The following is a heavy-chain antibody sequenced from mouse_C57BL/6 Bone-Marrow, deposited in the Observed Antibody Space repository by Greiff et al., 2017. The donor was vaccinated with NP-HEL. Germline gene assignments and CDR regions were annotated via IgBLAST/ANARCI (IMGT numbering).Heavy chain of an antibody. CDR3: ARRDGNFLAY. CDR2: ILPGSGST. CDR1: GYTFTGYW. J-gene: IGHJ3*01. D-gene: IGHD2-1*01. Sequence: QVQLQQSGAELMKPGASVKLSCKATGYTFTGYWIEWVKQRPGHGLEWIGEILPGSGSTNYNEKFKSKATFTADTSSNTAYMQLSSLTTEDSAIYYCARRDGNFLAYWGQGTLVTVSA. V-gene: IGHV1-9*01.